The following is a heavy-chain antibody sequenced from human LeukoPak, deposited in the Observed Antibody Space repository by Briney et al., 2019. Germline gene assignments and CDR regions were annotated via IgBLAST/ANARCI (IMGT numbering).Heavy chain of an antibody. D-gene: IGHD2-2*01. V-gene: IGHV3-74*01. CDR2: VNWNGSIT. CDR3: ARDDYCITTSCPGAFDI. CDR1: GFTFSSYW. Sequence: GSLRLSCAASGFTFSSYWMHWVRQAPGKGLVWVSGVNWNGSITGYADSVKGRLTISRDNAKNSLYLQLNSLRAEDTAVYYCARDDYCITTSCPGAFDIWGQGTMVTVSS. J-gene: IGHJ3*02.